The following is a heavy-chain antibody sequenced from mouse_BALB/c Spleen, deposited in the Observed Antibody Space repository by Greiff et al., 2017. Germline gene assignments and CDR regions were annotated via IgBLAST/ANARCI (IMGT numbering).Heavy chain of an antibody. V-gene: IGHV1-63*02. CDR1: GYTFTNYW. D-gene: IGHD2-14*01. J-gene: IGHJ3*01. CDR2: IYPGGGYT. Sequence: QVQLQQSGAELVRPGTSVKISCKASGYTFTNYWLGWVKQRPGHGLEWIGDIYPGGGYTNYNEKFKGKATLTADTSSSTAYMQLSSLTSEDSAVYFCARRGTYYRYDWFAYWGQGTLVTVSA. CDR3: ARRGTYYRYDWFAY.